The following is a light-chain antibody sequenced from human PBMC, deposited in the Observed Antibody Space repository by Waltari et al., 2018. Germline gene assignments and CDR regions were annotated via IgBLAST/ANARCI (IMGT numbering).Light chain of an antibody. Sequence: DIVMTQSPDSLAVSLGERATIHCKSSQSILYNFNNKNSLAWYQQKPGQPPKVLFYWGSTRETGVPDRFSGSGSGTDFTVTISSLQAGDVAVYLWQQYYTTPATFGQGTKVEIK. CDR1: QSILYNFNNKNS. J-gene: IGKJ1*01. V-gene: IGKV4-1*01. CDR3: QQYYTTPAT. CDR2: WGS.